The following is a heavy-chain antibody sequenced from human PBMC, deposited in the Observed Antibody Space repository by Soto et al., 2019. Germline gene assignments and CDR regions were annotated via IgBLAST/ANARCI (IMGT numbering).Heavy chain of an antibody. CDR3: AKGGPVVVVADPIDY. CDR1: GFTFSSYG. CDR2: ISYDGSNK. J-gene: IGHJ4*02. V-gene: IGHV3-30*18. D-gene: IGHD2-15*01. Sequence: GGSLRLSCAASGFTFSSYGMHWVRQAPGKGLEWVAVISYDGSNKYYADSVKGRFTISRDNSKNTLYLQMNSLRAEDTAVYYCAKGGPVVVVADPIDYWGQGTLVTVSS.